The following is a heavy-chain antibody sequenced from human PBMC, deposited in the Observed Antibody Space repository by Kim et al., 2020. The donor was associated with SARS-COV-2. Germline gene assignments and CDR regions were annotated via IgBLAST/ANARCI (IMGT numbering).Heavy chain of an antibody. V-gene: IGHV1-69*13. D-gene: IGHD3-3*01. CDR2: IIPIFGTA. CDR3: ARAGHYDFWSEGWFDP. J-gene: IGHJ5*02. Sequence: SVKVSCKASGGTFSSYAISWVRQAPGQGLEWMGGIIPIFGTANYSQKFQGRVTITADESTSTAYMELSSLRSEDTAVYYCARAGHYDFWSEGWFDPWGQGTLVTVSS. CDR1: GGTFSSYA.